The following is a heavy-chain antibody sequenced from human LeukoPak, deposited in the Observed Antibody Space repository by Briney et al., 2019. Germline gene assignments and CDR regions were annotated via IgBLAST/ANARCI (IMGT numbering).Heavy chain of an antibody. V-gene: IGHV3-23*01. CDR2: ISSSGGST. D-gene: IGHD6-19*01. CDR3: AKGQWLDYFDY. Sequence: GGSLRLSCAASGFTFSNYAMSWVRQAPGKGLEWVSAISSSGGSTYYADSVKGRFTISRDNSKDTLYLQMNSLRAEDTAVYYCAKGQWLDYFDYWGQGTLVTVSS. CDR1: GFTFSNYA. J-gene: IGHJ4*02.